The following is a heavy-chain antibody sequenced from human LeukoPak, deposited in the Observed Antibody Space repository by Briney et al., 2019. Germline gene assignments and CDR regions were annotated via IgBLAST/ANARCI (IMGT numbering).Heavy chain of an antibody. J-gene: IGHJ6*02. D-gene: IGHD1-26*01. CDR1: GASISSYY. CDR3: ARDEISGTYYGDYNYYPMDV. CDR2: IYSTGTT. Sequence: SETLSLTCTVSGASISSYYWSWIRQPPGKGLEWIGRIYSTGTTNYNPSLQSRVTMSVDTSRNQISLKLSSVTAADTAVYYCARDEISGTYYGDYNYYPMDVWGQGTTVTVSS. V-gene: IGHV4-4*07.